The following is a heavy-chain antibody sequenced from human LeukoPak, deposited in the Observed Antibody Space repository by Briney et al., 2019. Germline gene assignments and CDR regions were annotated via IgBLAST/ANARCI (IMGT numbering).Heavy chain of an antibody. Sequence: GASVKVSCKASGGTFSSYAISWVRQAPGQGLEWMGGIIPIFGTANYAQKFQGRVTITADKSTSTAYMELSSLRSEDTAVYYCAREVDSSGYYFDYWGQGTLVTVSS. J-gene: IGHJ4*02. D-gene: IGHD3-22*01. CDR1: GGTFSSYA. CDR2: IIPIFGTA. V-gene: IGHV1-69*06. CDR3: AREVDSSGYYFDY.